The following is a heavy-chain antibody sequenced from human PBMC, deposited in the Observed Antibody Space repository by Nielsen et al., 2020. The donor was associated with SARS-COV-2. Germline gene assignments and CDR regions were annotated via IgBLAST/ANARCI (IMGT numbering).Heavy chain of an antibody. CDR3: ARGGYYDGSGLDY. D-gene: IGHD3-22*01. J-gene: IGHJ4*02. V-gene: IGHV3-20*03. Sequence: DSVKGRFTVSRDNAKSSLYLQMNNLRAEDTALYYCARGGYYDGSGLDYWGQGTLVTVSS.